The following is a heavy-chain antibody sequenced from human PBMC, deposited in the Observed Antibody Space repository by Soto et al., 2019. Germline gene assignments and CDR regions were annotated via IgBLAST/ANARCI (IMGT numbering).Heavy chain of an antibody. Sequence: SETLSLTCAVSGGSISSSNWWTWVRQPPGKGLEWIGEMFHSGSANYNPSLKSRVTISLDTSKNQFSLRLSSVTAADTAVYYCANRQGLRGNFHCWGQGTLVTVSS. CDR2: MFHSGSA. CDR3: ANRQGLRGNFHC. J-gene: IGHJ4*02. CDR1: GGSISSSNW. D-gene: IGHD6-25*01. V-gene: IGHV4-4*02.